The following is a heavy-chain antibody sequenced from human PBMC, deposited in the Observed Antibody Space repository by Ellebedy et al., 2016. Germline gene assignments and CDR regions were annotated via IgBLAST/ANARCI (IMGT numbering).Heavy chain of an antibody. D-gene: IGHD1-1*01. CDR1: GFTFSSYS. J-gene: IGHJ6*03. V-gene: IGHV3-21*01. Sequence: GESLKISXAASGFTFSSYSMNWVRQAPGKGLEWVSSISSSSSYIYYADSVKGRFTISRDNAKNSLYLQVNSLRAEDTAVYYCARDVETVPSGVDYYYYYMDVWGKGTTVTVSS. CDR3: ARDVETVPSGVDYYYYYMDV. CDR2: ISSSSSYI.